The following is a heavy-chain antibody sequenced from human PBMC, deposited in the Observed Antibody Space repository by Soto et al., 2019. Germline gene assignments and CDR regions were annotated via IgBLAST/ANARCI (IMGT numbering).Heavy chain of an antibody. CDR2: IYHSGST. J-gene: IGHJ4*02. V-gene: IGHV4-30-2*01. D-gene: IGHD2-2*01. Sequence: SETLSLTCAVSGGSISSGGYSWSWIRQPPGKSLEWIGYIYHSGSTYYNPSLKSRVTISVDRSKNQFSLKLSSVTAADTAVYYCARVPGRWGQGTLVTVSS. CDR1: GGSISSGGYS. CDR3: ARVPGR.